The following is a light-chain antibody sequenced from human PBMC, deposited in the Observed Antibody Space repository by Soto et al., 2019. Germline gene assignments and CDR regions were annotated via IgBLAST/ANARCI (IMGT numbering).Light chain of an antibody. CDR1: SGHSSYI. J-gene: IGLJ3*02. CDR2: LEGSGSY. CDR3: ETWDSNTRV. Sequence: QSVLTQSSSASASLRSSVKLTCTVSSGHSSYIIAWHQQQPGKAPRYLMKLEGSGSYNKGSGVPDRFSGSSSGADRYLTISNLQFEDEADYYCETWDSNTRVFGGGTKLTVL. V-gene: IGLV4-60*02.